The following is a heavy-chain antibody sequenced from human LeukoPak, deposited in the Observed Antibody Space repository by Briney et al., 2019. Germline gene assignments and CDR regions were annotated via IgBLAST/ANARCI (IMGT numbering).Heavy chain of an antibody. CDR1: GGSINSY. D-gene: IGHD3-10*01. CDR2: ISGSGST. Sequence: SETLSLTCTVSGGSINSYWSWMRQPAGKGLEWIGRISGSGSTTYNPSLKSRLSISIDTSKNQFSLKLMSVTAADTAVYYCARDSGTTGEVKFDPWGPGTLVTVSS. J-gene: IGHJ5*02. CDR3: ARDSGTTGEVKFDP. V-gene: IGHV4-4*07.